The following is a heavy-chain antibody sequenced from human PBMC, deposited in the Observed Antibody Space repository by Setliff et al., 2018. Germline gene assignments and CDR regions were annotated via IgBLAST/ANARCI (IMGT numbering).Heavy chain of an antibody. D-gene: IGHD1-1*01. J-gene: IGHJ6*03. CDR3: AVFNVTPTRKKYKSYLDV. Sequence: SVKVSCKASGGTFSSYAISWVRQAPGQGLEWMGGIIPIFGTANYAQKFQDRITITADKSTNTAYMELSSLRSEDTAVYYCAVFNVTPTRKKYKSYLDVWGKGTTVTVSS. CDR1: GGTFSSYA. CDR2: IIPIFGTA. V-gene: IGHV1-69*06.